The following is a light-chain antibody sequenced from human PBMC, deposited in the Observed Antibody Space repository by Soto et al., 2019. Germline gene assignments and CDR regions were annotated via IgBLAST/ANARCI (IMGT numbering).Light chain of an antibody. CDR1: QSVSSN. CDR3: QQYNDWT. CDR2: GAS. V-gene: IGKV3D-15*01. Sequence: EIVMTQSPATLSVSPVERATLSCRASQSVSSNLAWYQQKPGQAPRLLIYGASTRATGIPARFSGSGSGTDFTLTISSLQSEDSAVYYCQQYNDWTFGQGTKVDIK. J-gene: IGKJ1*01.